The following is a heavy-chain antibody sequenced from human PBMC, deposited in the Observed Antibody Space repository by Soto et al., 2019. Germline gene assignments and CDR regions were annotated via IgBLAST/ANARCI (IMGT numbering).Heavy chain of an antibody. J-gene: IGHJ6*02. CDR2: IGESGTPT. CDR3: ARYIPGVRYYGMDV. D-gene: IGHD2-2*01. V-gene: IGHV3-23*01. Sequence: GGSLRLSCAASGLVFTNAQMHWVRQAPGKGLEWVSLIGESGTPTYYADSVKGRFTISRDNSGNTLFLEMYSLRAEDTAVYYCARYIPGVRYYGMDVWGQGTTVTVSS. CDR1: GLVFTNAQ.